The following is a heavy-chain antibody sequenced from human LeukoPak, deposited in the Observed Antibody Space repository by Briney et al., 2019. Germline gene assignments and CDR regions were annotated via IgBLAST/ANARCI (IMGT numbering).Heavy chain of an antibody. V-gene: IGHV3-30*18. Sequence: GGSLRLSCAASGFTFSSYGMHWVRQAPGKGLEWVAVISYDGSNKYYADSVKGRFTISRDNSKNTLYLQMNSLRAEDTAVYYCANGGSDIVTGDFDYWGQGTLVTVSS. J-gene: IGHJ4*02. CDR1: GFTFSSYG. CDR2: ISYDGSNK. D-gene: IGHD3-9*01. CDR3: ANGGSDIVTGDFDY.